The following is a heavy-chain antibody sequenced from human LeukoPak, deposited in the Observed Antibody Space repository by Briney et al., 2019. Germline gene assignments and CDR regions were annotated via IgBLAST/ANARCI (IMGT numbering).Heavy chain of an antibody. J-gene: IGHJ4*02. CDR2: ISSSGVTI. CDR1: GFTFSDYY. CDR3: ARSRDGYNSLDY. Sequence: GGSLRLSCAASGFTFSDYYMGWIRQAPGKGLEWVSYISSSGVTIHYADSVKGRFTISRDNAKNSLYLQMNSLRAEDTAVYYCARSRDGYNSLDYWGQGTLVTVSS. D-gene: IGHD5-24*01. V-gene: IGHV3-11*01.